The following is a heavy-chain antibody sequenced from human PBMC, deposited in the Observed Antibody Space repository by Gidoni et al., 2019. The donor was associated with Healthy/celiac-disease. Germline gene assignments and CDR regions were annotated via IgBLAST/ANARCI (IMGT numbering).Heavy chain of an antibody. CDR2: KANSYAT. CDR3: SRHSDQWEPHYFDY. V-gene: IGHV3-73*01. D-gene: IGHD1-26*01. Sequence: KANSYATAYAASVKGRFTISRDDSKNTAYLQMNSLKTEDTAVYYCSRHSDQWEPHYFDYWGQGTLVTVSS. J-gene: IGHJ4*02.